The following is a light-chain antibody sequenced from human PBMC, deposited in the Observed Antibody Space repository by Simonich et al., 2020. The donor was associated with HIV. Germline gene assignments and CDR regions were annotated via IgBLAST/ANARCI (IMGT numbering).Light chain of an antibody. J-gene: IGKJ4*01. Sequence: EIVMTQSPATLSVSPGERVTLSCRASQSVSSNLAWYQQKPGQAPRLFIYGASIRATGIPARFSGSGSGTEFTLTISSMQSEDFAVYHCQQYTNWPLTFGGGTKVEIK. CDR3: QQYTNWPLT. V-gene: IGKV3-15*01. CDR1: QSVSSN. CDR2: GAS.